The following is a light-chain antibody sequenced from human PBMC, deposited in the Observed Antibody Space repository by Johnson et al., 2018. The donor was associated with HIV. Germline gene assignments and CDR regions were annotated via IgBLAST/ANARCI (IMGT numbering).Light chain of an antibody. CDR3: GTWDSSLSAHYV. J-gene: IGLJ1*01. CDR1: SSNIGNNY. CDR2: DNN. V-gene: IGLV1-51*01. Sequence: QSVLTQPPSVSAAPGQKVTVSCSGRSSNIGNNYVSWYQQLPGTAPKLLIYDNNKRPSVIPDRFSGSKSGTSATLGITGLQTGDKADYYCGTWDSSLSAHYVFGTGTKVTVL.